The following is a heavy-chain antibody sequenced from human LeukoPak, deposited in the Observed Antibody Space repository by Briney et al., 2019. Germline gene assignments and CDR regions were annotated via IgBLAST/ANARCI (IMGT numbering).Heavy chain of an antibody. Sequence: GGSLRLSCAASGFTFSDYYMSWIRQAPGKGLEWVSYITSGGTIYYSDSVKGRFTISRDNAKNSLYLQMNNLRAEDTAVYYCATDAYSGPGYWGQGTLVTVSS. V-gene: IGHV3-11*01. CDR2: ITSGGTI. J-gene: IGHJ4*02. D-gene: IGHD6-13*01. CDR3: ATDAYSGPGY. CDR1: GFTFSDYY.